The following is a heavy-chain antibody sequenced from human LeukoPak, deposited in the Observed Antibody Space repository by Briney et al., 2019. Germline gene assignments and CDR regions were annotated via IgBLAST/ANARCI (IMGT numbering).Heavy chain of an antibody. CDR1: GYTLTELS. J-gene: IGHJ6*03. V-gene: IGHV1-2*02. D-gene: IGHD2-21*02. Sequence: GASVKVSCKVSGYTLTELSMHWVRQAPGQGLEWMGWINPNSGGTNYAQKFQGRVTMTRDTSISTAYMELSRLRSDDTAVYYCARDVVVTANGYYYYYYMDVWGKGTTVTISS. CDR2: INPNSGGT. CDR3: ARDVVVTANGYYYYYYMDV.